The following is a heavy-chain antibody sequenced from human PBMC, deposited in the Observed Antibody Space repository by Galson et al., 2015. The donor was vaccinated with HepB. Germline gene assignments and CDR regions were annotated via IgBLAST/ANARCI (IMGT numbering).Heavy chain of an antibody. Sequence: QSGAEVKMPGEFLKISCKTSGYNFNRYWIAWVRQMPGKGLEWMGIIYPTDADTRYSPSFHGQVSISADRSTATAYLQWSSLKASDTAIYFCVRRRSQLLNVDTDYWGQGTLVTVSS. CDR1: GYNFNRYW. CDR2: IYPTDADT. CDR3: VRRRSQLLNVDTDY. J-gene: IGHJ4*01. V-gene: IGHV5-51*01. D-gene: IGHD2-2*01.